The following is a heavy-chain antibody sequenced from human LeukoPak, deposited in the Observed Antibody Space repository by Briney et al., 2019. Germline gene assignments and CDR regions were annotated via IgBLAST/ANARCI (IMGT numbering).Heavy chain of an antibody. D-gene: IGHD3-10*01. V-gene: IGHV3-30*18. J-gene: IGHJ3*02. CDR3: AKNMVRGVIYHAFDI. CDR1: GFTFSSYG. CDR2: ISYDGSNK. Sequence: PGGSLRLSCAASGFTFSSYGMHWVRQAPGKGLEWVAVISYDGSNKYYADSVKGRFTISRDNSKNTLYLQMNSLRAEDTAVYYCAKNMVRGVIYHAFDIWGQGTMVTVSS.